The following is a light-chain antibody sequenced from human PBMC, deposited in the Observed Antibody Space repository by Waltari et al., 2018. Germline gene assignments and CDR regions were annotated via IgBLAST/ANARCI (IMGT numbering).Light chain of an antibody. CDR2: GAS. V-gene: IGKV3-15*01. CDR3: QQYNTWLFT. Sequence: ETVMTQSPVTLSVSPGERATLSCRASQSVSFKVAWYQQKPGQAPRLLIYGASTRAAGIPARFSGSGSGTDFTLTIGSLQSEDSAVYYCQQYNTWLFTFGQGTKLEIK. J-gene: IGKJ2*01. CDR1: QSVSFK.